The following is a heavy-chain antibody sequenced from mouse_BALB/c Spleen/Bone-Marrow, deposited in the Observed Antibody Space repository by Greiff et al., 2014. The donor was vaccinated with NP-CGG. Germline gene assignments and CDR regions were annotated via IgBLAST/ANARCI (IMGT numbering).Heavy chain of an antibody. V-gene: IGHV1S29*02. CDR3: ARGNWDFAY. J-gene: IGHJ3*01. D-gene: IGHD4-1*01. Sequence: VQLQQPGPELVGPGASVKISCKASGYTFTDYNIYWVKQSHGKSLEWIGYIYPYSGGTGYNQKFKSKATLTVDNSSTTAYMELRSLTSEDSAVYYCARGNWDFAYWGQGTLVTVST. CDR1: GYTFTDYN. CDR2: IYPYSGGT.